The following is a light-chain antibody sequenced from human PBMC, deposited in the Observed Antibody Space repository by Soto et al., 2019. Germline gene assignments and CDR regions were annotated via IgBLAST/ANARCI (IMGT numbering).Light chain of an antibody. CDR1: QSVSSSY. Sequence: EIVLTQSPGTLSLSPGERATLSCRASQSVSSSYLAWYQQKPGQAPRLLIYGASSRATGIPDRFSGSGSGTYFTITISRLEPEDFAVYYCQQYGSSPTWTFGQGTKVEIK. V-gene: IGKV3-20*01. J-gene: IGKJ1*01. CDR3: QQYGSSPTWT. CDR2: GAS.